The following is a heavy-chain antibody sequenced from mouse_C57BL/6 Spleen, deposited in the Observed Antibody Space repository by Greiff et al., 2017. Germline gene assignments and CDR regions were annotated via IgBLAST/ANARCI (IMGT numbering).Heavy chain of an antibody. J-gene: IGHJ1*03. CDR3: ARGATVVSGYFDG. D-gene: IGHD1-1*01. CDR1: GYTFTSYW. CDR2: IDPSDSYT. V-gene: IGHV1-50*01. Sequence: QVQLKQPGAELVKPGASVKLSCKASGYTFTSYWMQWVKQRPGQGLEWIGEIDPSDSYTNYNQKFKGKATLTVDTSSSTAYMQLSSLTSEDSAVYYCARGATVVSGYFDGWGTGTTVTVSS.